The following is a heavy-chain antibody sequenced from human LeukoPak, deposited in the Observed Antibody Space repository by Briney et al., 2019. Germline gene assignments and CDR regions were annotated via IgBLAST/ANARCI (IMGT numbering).Heavy chain of an antibody. CDR3: ARGLATYDSSGYTAFDI. D-gene: IGHD3-22*01. CDR2: INPNSGGT. J-gene: IGHJ3*02. V-gene: IGHV1-2*02. Sequence: GASVKVSCKASGGTFSSYAISWVRQAPGQGLGWMGWINPNSGGTNYAQKFQGRVTMTRDTSISTAYMELSRLRSDDTAVYYCARGLATYDSSGYTAFDIWGQGTMVTVSS. CDR1: GGTFSSYA.